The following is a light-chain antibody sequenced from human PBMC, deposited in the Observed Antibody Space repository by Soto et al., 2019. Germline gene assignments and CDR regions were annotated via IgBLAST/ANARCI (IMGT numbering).Light chain of an antibody. J-gene: IGKJ4*01. CDR3: QQYHSTPLLT. Sequence: DIVMTQSPDSLAVSLGERATINCKSSQSVLYSSNNKNYLAWYQQKPGQPPKLLIYWASTRESGVPDRFSGSGSGTDFMLIISSLQAEDVAVYSCQQYHSTPLLTFGGGTKVEIK. V-gene: IGKV4-1*01. CDR1: QSVLYSSNNKNY. CDR2: WAS.